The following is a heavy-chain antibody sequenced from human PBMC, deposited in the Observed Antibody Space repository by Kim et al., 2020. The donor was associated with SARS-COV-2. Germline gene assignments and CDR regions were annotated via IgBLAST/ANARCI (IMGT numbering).Heavy chain of an antibody. Sequence: GRFTISRENAKNSLYLQMNSLRAGDTAVYYCARGSHIVTARGYYYYGMDVWGQGTTVTVSS. CDR3: ARGSHIVTARGYYYYGMDV. V-gene: IGHV3-13*01. J-gene: IGHJ6*02. D-gene: IGHD2-15*01.